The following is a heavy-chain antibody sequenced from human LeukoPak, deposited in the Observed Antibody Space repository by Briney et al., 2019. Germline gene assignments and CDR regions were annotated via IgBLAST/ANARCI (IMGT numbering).Heavy chain of an antibody. CDR1: GFTFSSYA. CDR2: IYSDGTT. V-gene: IGHV3-53*01. Sequence: GRSLRLSCAASGFTFSSYAMHWVRQTPGRGLEWVSVIYSDGTTKYADSAKGRFTISRDNSKSMVYLQMDRLRAEDTAVYYCARCKGGWSDHFYGMDVWGQGTTVTVSS. J-gene: IGHJ6*02. CDR3: ARCKGGWSDHFYGMDV. D-gene: IGHD6-19*01.